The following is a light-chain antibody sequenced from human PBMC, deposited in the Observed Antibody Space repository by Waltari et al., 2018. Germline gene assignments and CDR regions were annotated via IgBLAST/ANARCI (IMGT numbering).Light chain of an antibody. CDR1: QVIFGY. CDR3: QQLKSYPIT. J-gene: IGKJ5*01. CDR2: ATS. V-gene: IGKV1-9*01. Sequence: TQLTQSPSSLSASVGDRVTITCRASQVIFGYLAWYQQRPGKAPKFLIYATSTLRSGVPSRFSGSGSGTDFTLTISDLQPEDFATYYCQQLKSYPITFGQGTRLEIK.